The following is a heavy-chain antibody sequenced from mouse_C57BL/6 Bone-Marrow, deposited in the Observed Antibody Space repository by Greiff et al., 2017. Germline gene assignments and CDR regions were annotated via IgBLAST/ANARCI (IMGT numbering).Heavy chain of an antibody. CDR1: GYTFTSYW. D-gene: IGHD1-1*01. CDR2: IHPSDSDT. Sequence: VQLQQPGAELVKPGASVKVSCKASGYTFTSYWMHWVKQRPGQGLEWIGRIHPSDSDTNYNQKFKGKATLTVDKSSSTAYMQLSSLTSEDSAVYYCAIGRDGGSSYWFAYWGQGTLVTVSA. J-gene: IGHJ3*01. CDR3: AIGRDGGSSYWFAY. V-gene: IGHV1-74*01.